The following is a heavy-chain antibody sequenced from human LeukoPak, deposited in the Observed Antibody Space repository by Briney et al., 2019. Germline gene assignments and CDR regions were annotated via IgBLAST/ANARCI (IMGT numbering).Heavy chain of an antibody. J-gene: IGHJ5*02. D-gene: IGHD3-10*01. CDR2: ISAYNGNT. CDR3: AREGLNMVRGVLPKEAWGWFDP. V-gene: IGHV1-18*01. Sequence: ASVKVSCKASGYTFTSYGISWVRQAPGQGLEWVGWISAYNGNTNYAQKLQGRVTMTTDTSTSTAYMELRSLRSDDTAVYYCAREGLNMVRGVLPKEAWGWFDPWGQGTLVTVSS. CDR1: GYTFTSYG.